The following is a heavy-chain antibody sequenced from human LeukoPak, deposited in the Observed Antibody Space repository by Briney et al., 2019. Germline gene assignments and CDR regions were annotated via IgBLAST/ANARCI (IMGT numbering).Heavy chain of an antibody. Sequence: GESLKISCKGSGYSFTSYWIGWVRQMPGKGLEWMGIIYPGDSDTRYSPSFQGQVTISADKSISTAYLQWSSLKASDTAMYYCARHRPDGYNSYYYYYMDVWGKRTTVTVSS. CDR1: GYSFTSYW. D-gene: IGHD5-24*01. CDR3: ARHRPDGYNSYYYYYMDV. V-gene: IGHV5-51*01. CDR2: IYPGDSDT. J-gene: IGHJ6*03.